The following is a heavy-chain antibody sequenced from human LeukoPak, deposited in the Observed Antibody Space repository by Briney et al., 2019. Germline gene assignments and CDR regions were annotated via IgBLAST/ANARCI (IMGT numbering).Heavy chain of an antibody. Sequence: PSETLSLTCTVSGGSISSYYWSWIRQPAGKGLEWIGRIYTSGSTNYNPSLKSRITMSVDTSKNQFSLKLSSVTAADTAVYYCARDGYYYDSSGYYEKMYYFDYWGQGTLVTVSS. J-gene: IGHJ4*02. V-gene: IGHV4-4*07. CDR1: GGSISSYY. CDR2: IYTSGST. CDR3: ARDGYYYDSSGYYEKMYYFDY. D-gene: IGHD3-22*01.